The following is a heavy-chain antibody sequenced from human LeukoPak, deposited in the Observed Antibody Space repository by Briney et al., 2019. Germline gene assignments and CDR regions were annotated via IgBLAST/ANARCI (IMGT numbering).Heavy chain of an antibody. CDR2: IYTSGST. V-gene: IGHV4-4*07. Sequence: SETLSLTCTVSGGSISSYYWSWIRQPGGKGLEWIGRIYTSGSTNYNPSLKSRVTMSVDTSKNQFSLKLSSVTAADTAVYYCARDDYYDSSGCDDAFDIWGQGTMVTVSS. J-gene: IGHJ3*02. D-gene: IGHD3-22*01. CDR1: GGSISSYY. CDR3: ARDDYYDSSGCDDAFDI.